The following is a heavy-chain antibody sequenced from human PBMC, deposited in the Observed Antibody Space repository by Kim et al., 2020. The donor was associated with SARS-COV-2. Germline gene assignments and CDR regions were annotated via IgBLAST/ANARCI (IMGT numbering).Heavy chain of an antibody. D-gene: IGHD3-9*01. CDR2: TYYRSKWYN. J-gene: IGHJ3*02. CDR1: GDSVSSNSAA. V-gene: IGHV6-1*01. CDR3: ARDGPPYYDILTRFYRNDDFDI. Sequence: SQTLSLTCAISGDSVSSNSAAWNWIRQSPSRGLEWLGRTYYRSKWYNDYAVSVKSRITINPDTSKNQFSLQLKSVTPEDTAVYYWARDGPPYYDILTRFYRNDDFDIWGQGTMVTVSS.